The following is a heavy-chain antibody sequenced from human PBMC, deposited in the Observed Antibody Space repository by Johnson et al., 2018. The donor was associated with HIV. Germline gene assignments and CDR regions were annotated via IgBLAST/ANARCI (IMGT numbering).Heavy chain of an antibody. CDR3: ARVGGWGAFDI. Sequence: VQLVESGGGLVQPGRSLRLSCTASGFSFGDYAMSWVRQAPGKGLEWVGFIRSKAYGGTTEYAASVKGRFTISKDDSKSIAYLQMNSLKTEDTAVYYCARVGGWGAFDIWGQGTRVTVSS. V-gene: IGHV3-49*04. CDR1: GFSFGDYA. CDR2: IRSKAYGGTT. D-gene: IGHD3-10*01. J-gene: IGHJ3*02.